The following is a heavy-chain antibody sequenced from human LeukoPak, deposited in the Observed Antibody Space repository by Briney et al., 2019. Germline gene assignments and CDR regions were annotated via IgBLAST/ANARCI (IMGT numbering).Heavy chain of an antibody. D-gene: IGHD3-3*01. CDR1: GGSISSGGYY. V-gene: IGHV4-31*03. J-gene: IGHJ3*02. CDR2: IYYSGST. CDR3: ARGGITIFGVESLGAFDI. Sequence: SETLSLTCTVSGGSISSGGYYWSWIRQHPGTGLEWIGYIYYSGSTYYNPSLKSRVTISVDTSKNQFSLKLSSVTAADTAVYYCARGGITIFGVESLGAFDIWGQGTMVTVSS.